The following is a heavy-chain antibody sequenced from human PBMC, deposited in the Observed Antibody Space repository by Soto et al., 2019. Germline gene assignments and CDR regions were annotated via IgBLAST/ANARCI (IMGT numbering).Heavy chain of an antibody. CDR2: MNPNSGNT. CDR3: ARDGRSYCSSTSCYAPFDY. CDR1: GYTFTSYD. J-gene: IGHJ4*02. Sequence: ASVKVSCKASGYTFTSYDVNWVRQATGQGLEWMGWMNPNSGNTAYAQKFQGRVTMTTDTSTSTAYMELRSLRSDDTAVYYCARDGRSYCSSTSCYAPFDYWGQGTLVTVSS. D-gene: IGHD2-2*01. V-gene: IGHV1-8*01.